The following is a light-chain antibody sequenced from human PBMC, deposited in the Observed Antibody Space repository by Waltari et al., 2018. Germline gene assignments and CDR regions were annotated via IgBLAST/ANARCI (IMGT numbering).Light chain of an antibody. V-gene: IGKV1-33*01. CDR2: DAS. CDR1: QDIDNF. CDR3: QQYENLPIT. Sequence: DIQMTQSPSSLSAFVGDRVTITCQASQDIDNFLNWYPHKSGQAPKLLIYDASNLETGVSSRFIGSASGTDFTLTITSLQPEDIATYYCQQYENLPITFGQGTRLEIK. J-gene: IGKJ5*01.